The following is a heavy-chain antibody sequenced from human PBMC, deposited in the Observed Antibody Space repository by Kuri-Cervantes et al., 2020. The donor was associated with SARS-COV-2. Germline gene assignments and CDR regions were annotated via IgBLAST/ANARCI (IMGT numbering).Heavy chain of an antibody. V-gene: IGHV3-30*18. CDR1: GFNFSRTD. CDR2: ISHDGKNK. J-gene: IGHJ4*02. Sequence: GESLKISCAASGFNFSRTDMHWVRQAPGKGLEWVAVISHDGKNKKCIASGKGRFTISRDNSQNTLYLHMKSLRSEDTAMYYCAKDRVGVQNFWGQGPLVTVSS. D-gene: IGHD2-21*01. CDR3: AKDRVGVQNF.